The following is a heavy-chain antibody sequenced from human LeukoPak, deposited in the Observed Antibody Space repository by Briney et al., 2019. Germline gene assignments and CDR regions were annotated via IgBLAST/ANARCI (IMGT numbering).Heavy chain of an antibody. CDR3: AKDPDRDIFGVVAIYYYYYYYMDV. CDR1: GFTVSSNY. CDR2: ISGSGGST. D-gene: IGHD3-3*02. Sequence: GGSLRLSCAASGFTVSSNYMSWVRQAPGKGLEWVSVISGSGGSTYYADSVKGRFTISRDNSKNTLYLQMNSLRAEDTAVYYCAKDPDRDIFGVVAIYYYYYYYMDVWGKGTTVTVSS. V-gene: IGHV3-23*01. J-gene: IGHJ6*03.